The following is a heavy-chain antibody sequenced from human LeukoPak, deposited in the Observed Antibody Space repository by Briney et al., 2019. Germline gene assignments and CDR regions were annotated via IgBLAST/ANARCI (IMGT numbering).Heavy chain of an antibody. V-gene: IGHV3-33*01. D-gene: IGHD3-10*01. CDR2: IWYDGSNK. CDR1: GFTFSSYG. Sequence: GGSLRLSCAASGFTFSSYGMHWVRQAPGKGLEWVAVIWYDGSNKYYADSVKGRFTISRDNAKNSLYLQMNSLRDEDTAVYYCVREGGPRTPYSGLGPWGQGTLVTVSS. J-gene: IGHJ5*02. CDR3: VREGGPRTPYSGLGP.